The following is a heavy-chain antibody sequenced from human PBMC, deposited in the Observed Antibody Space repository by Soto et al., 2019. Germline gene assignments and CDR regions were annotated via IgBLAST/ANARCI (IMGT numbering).Heavy chain of an antibody. CDR1: GYTLTSYD. CDR3: AIGLHCTNDVCYYY. D-gene: IGHD2-8*01. CDR2: MNLNSGNT. J-gene: IGHJ4*01. Sequence: QVQLVQSGAEVKKPGASVKVSCKASGYTLTSYDINWVRQATGQGLEWMGRMNLNSGNTVYAQKFQCRVIMTKNLSISTDYMELNRLRSDDTAVYYCAIGLHCTNDVCYYYWGHGTLVTVSS. V-gene: IGHV1-8*01.